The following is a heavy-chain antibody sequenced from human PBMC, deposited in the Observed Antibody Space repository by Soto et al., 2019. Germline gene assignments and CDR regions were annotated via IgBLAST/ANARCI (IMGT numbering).Heavy chain of an antibody. Sequence: ASVKVSCKASGYTFTSHGISWVRQAPGQGLEWMGWISAYNGNTNYAQKLQGRVTMTTDTSTSTAYMELRSLRSDDTAVYYCARVTTIFGVHRGIYYFDYWGQGTLVTVSS. D-gene: IGHD3-3*01. CDR1: GYTFTSHG. CDR3: ARVTTIFGVHRGIYYFDY. V-gene: IGHV1-18*04. CDR2: ISAYNGNT. J-gene: IGHJ4*02.